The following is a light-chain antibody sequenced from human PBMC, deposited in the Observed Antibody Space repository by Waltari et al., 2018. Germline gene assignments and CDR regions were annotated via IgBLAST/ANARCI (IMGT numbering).Light chain of an antibody. Sequence: AIRMTQSPSSFPASPGDRVTITCRASQGISSYLAWYQQKPGKAPKLLIYAASTLQSGVPSRFSGSGSGTDFTLTISCLQSEDFATYYCQQYYSYPLSITFGQGTRLEIK. J-gene: IGKJ5*01. CDR3: QQYYSYPLSIT. V-gene: IGKV1-8*01. CDR2: AAS. CDR1: QGISSY.